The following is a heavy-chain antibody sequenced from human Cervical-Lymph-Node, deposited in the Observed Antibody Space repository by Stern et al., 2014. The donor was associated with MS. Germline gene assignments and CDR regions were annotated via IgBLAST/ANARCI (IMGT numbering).Heavy chain of an antibody. Sequence: VQLVQSGAEVKSPGSSVRISCKASGGSLSSNPVSWVRQAPGQGLEWMGGIIPIFDSPNYSQKFGGRLTIIADKSTSTTYMELSSLRSEDTAIYYCARDGILQTVDAFDLWGQGTMVTVSS. CDR1: GGSLSSNP. CDR2: IIPIFDSP. J-gene: IGHJ3*01. D-gene: IGHD2-21*01. V-gene: IGHV1-69*06. CDR3: ARDGILQTVDAFDL.